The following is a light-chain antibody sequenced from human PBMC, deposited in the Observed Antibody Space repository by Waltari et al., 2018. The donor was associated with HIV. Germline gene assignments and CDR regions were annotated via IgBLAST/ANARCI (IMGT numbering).Light chain of an antibody. V-gene: IGLV2-8*01. CDR2: EGS. CDR1: SSDVVGYAN. Sequence: QSALTQPPSAAGSPGQSVTISCTGTSSDVVGYANVSWYQHHPGKVPRLIMYEGSKRPSGVPDRFSGFKSGNTASLTVSGLQAEDEADYYCTSYAGSGEYVFGTGTKVTVL. CDR3: TSYAGSGEYV. J-gene: IGLJ1*01.